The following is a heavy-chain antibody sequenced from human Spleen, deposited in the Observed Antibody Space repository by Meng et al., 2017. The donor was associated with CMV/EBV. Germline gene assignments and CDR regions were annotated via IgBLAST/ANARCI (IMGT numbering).Heavy chain of an antibody. CDR3: ARGGSSGWYDNWFDP. D-gene: IGHD6-19*01. CDR2: ISPNRGGT. Sequence: GGSLRLSCKTSGYTFTDYYMHWLRQAPGQGLEWMGWISPNRGGTDYAQKFQGRVTMTRDTSINTAYMELSRLRSDDTAVYYCARGGSSGWYDNWFDPWGQGTLVTVSS. CDR1: GYTFTDYY. J-gene: IGHJ5*02. V-gene: IGHV1-2*02.